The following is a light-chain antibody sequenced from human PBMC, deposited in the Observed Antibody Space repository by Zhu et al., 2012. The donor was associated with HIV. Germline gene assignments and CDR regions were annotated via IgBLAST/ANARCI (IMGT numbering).Light chain of an antibody. J-gene: IGKJ3*01. CDR3: QQRSNWLFS. CDR1: GSVRSF. Sequence: IVLTQSPATLSLSPGERATVSCRASGSVRSFLAWYQQKPGQAPRLLIYDTSKRATGIPARFSGSGSGTDFTLTISSLEPEDFAVYYCQQRSNWLFSFGPGTKVDVK. CDR2: DTS. V-gene: IGKV3-11*01.